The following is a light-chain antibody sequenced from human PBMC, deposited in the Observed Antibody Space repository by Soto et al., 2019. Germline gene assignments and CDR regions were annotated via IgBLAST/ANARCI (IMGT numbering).Light chain of an antibody. CDR1: QSVSSN. Sequence: EKVMRQSPATVSVSPGERDTLSCGASQSVSSNLAWYQQKPGQAPRLLIYGASTRATGIPARFSGSGSGTEFTLTISSLQSEDFAVYYCQQYNNWWTFGQGTKVEIK. J-gene: IGKJ1*01. V-gene: IGKV3-15*01. CDR2: GAS. CDR3: QQYNNWWT.